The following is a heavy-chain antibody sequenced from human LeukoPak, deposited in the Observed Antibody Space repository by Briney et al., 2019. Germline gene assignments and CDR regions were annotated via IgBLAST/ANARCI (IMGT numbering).Heavy chain of an antibody. CDR2: TRNKANSYTT. CDR1: GFTFDDYG. Sequence: PGGSLRLSCAASGFTFDDYGMSCVRQAPGKGLEWVGRTRNKANSYTTEYAASVKGRFTISRDDSKNSLYLQMNSLKTEDTAVYYCARNYYDSSGEPYYFDYWGQGTLVTVSS. V-gene: IGHV3-72*01. J-gene: IGHJ4*02. D-gene: IGHD3-22*01. CDR3: ARNYYDSSGEPYYFDY.